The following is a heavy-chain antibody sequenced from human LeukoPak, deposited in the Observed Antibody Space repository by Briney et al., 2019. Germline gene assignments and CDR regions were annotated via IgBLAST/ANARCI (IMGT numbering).Heavy chain of an antibody. J-gene: IGHJ5*02. Sequence: SETLSLTCAVYGGSFSGYYWSWVRQPPGKGLEWNGEINHSGSTNYNPSLKSRVTISVDTSKNQFSLKLSSVTAADTAVYYCARGVARYYDYVWGSYRKNWFDPWGQGTLVTVSS. V-gene: IGHV4-34*01. CDR2: INHSGST. CDR1: GGSFSGYY. D-gene: IGHD3-16*02. CDR3: ARGVARYYDYVWGSYRKNWFDP.